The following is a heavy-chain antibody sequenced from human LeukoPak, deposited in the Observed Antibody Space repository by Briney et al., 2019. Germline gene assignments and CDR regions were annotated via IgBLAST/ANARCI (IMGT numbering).Heavy chain of an antibody. J-gene: IGHJ5*02. CDR3: ARARVVITYNWFDP. CDR1: GGSISSGGYS. V-gene: IGHV4-30-4*07. Sequence: PSETLSLTCAVSGGSISSGGYSWSWIRQPPGKGLEWIGYIYYSGSTYYNPSLKSRVTISVDTSKNQFSLKLSSVTAADTAVYYCARARVVITYNWFDPWGQGTLVTVSS. CDR2: IYYSGST. D-gene: IGHD3-22*01.